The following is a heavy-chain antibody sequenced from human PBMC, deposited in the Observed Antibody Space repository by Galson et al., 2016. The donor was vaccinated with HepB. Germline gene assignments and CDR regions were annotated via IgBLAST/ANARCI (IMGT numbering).Heavy chain of an antibody. D-gene: IGHD3-10*01. Sequence: CAISGDSVSSNRAAWNWIRQSPSRGLEWLGRTYYRTKWFPDFAIGVKSRIGLHADTWKNQFSLQLKSVTPEDTAVYYCAREGEGPVAYWYLDFWGRGTLVTVSS. CDR2: TYYRTKWFP. V-gene: IGHV6-1*01. CDR3: AREGEGPVAYWYLDF. J-gene: IGHJ2*01. CDR1: GDSVSSNRAA.